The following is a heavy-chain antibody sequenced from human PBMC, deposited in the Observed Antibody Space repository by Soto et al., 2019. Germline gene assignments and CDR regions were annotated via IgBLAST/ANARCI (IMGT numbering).Heavy chain of an antibody. J-gene: IGHJ3*02. CDR1: GFNVSSND. D-gene: IGHD2-8*01. V-gene: IGHV3-53*02. CDR2: IYRGGGGRT. CDR3: ARGPDIVLMVYARRSAAFDI. Sequence: EVQLVETGGGLIQPGGSLRVSCAASGFNVSSNDMSWVRQAPGKGLEWVSVIYRGGGGRTYYADSVKGRFTISRDNSKNTLYLQMNSLRAEDTAVYYCARGPDIVLMVYARRSAAFDIWGQGTMVTVSS.